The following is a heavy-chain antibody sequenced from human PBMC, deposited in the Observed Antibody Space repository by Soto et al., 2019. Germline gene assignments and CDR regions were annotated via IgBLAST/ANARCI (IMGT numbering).Heavy chain of an antibody. CDR1: GGTFSSYA. D-gene: IGHD3-22*01. CDR2: IIPIFGTA. J-gene: IGHJ6*02. CDR3: ARGSSGYYYEEGYYYGMDV. Sequence: SVKVSCKASGGTFSSYAISWVRQAPGQGLEWMGGIIPIFGTANYARKFQGRVTITADESTSTAYMELSSLRSEDTAVYYCARGSSGYYYEEGYYYGMDVWGQGNTVTVSS. V-gene: IGHV1-69*13.